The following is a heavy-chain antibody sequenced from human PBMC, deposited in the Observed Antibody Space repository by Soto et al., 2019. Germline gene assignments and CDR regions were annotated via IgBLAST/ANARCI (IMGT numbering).Heavy chain of an antibody. V-gene: IGHV2-5*01. J-gene: IGHJ3*02. CDR3: AHHTSGSFAFDI. CDR1: GFSLSTSGVG. CDR2: IYWNDDK. D-gene: IGHD1-26*01. Sequence: SGPTLVNPTQTLTLTCTFSGFSLSTSGVGVGWIRQPPGKALEWLALIYWNDDKRYSPSLKSRLTITKDTSKNQVVLTMTNMDHVDTATYYCAHHTSGSFAFDIWGQGTMVTVSS.